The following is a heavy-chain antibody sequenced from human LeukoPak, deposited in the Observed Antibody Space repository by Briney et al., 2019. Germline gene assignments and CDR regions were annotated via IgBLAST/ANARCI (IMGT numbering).Heavy chain of an antibody. CDR2: ISPYNGNT. V-gene: IGHV1-18*01. D-gene: IGHD2-8*01. CDR3: TRSVLDCKNGVCYNY. Sequence: SVKVSYKASGYTFTNYGISWVRQAPGQGLEWMAWISPYNGNTNYAQKLQGRVTVTTDTSTSTAYMELRSLRSDDTAVYYCTRSVLDCKNGVCYNYWGQGTLVTVSS. J-gene: IGHJ4*02. CDR1: GYTFTNYG.